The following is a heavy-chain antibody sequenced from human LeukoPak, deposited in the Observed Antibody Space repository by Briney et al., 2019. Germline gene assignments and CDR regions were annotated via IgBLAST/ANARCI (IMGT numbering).Heavy chain of an antibody. D-gene: IGHD7-27*01. CDR1: GFTVSSNY. J-gene: IGHJ4*02. Sequence: GGSLRLSCAASGFTVSSNYMTWVRHAPGKGLELVSVIYSDDSTYYADSVKGRFTVSRDNAENSLYLQMNSLRDEDTAVYYCARDLNWAFDYWGQGTLVPVSS. CDR3: ARDLNWAFDY. V-gene: IGHV3-66*01. CDR2: IYSDDST.